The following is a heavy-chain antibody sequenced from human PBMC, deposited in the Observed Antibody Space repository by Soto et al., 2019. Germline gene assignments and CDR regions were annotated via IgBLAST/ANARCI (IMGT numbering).Heavy chain of an antibody. Sequence: EVQLVESGGGLVQPGGSLRLSCAASGFTFSSYSMSWVRQAPGKGLEWVANIKQDGSEKFYVDSVKGRFTISRDNAKNSLYLQMNSLRAEDTAVYYCARGTGAAVGADYWGQGTLVTVSS. D-gene: IGHD6-19*01. J-gene: IGHJ4*02. CDR2: IKQDGSEK. CDR1: GFTFSSYS. CDR3: ARGTGAAVGADY. V-gene: IGHV3-7*01.